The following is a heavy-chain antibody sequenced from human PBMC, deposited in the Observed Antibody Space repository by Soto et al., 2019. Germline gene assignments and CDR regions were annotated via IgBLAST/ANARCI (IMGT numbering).Heavy chain of an antibody. D-gene: IGHD2-8*02. CDR3: ARDGSTGWRTYGMDV. CDR1: GLTVSSNY. J-gene: IGHJ6*02. Sequence: PGGSLRLSCAASGLTVSSNYMSWVRQAPGMGLEWVSVIYTGGSTYYADSVKGRLTISRDNSKNTLYLQMNSLRDADTAVYYCARDGSTGWRTYGMDVWGQGTTVTVSS. CDR2: IYTGGST. V-gene: IGHV3-53*01.